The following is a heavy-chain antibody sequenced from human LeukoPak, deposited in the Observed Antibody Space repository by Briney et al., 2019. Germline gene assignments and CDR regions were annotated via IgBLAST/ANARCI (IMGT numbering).Heavy chain of an antibody. D-gene: IGHD3-3*01. Sequence: GASVKVSCKASGYTFTGYYMHWVRQAPGQGLEWMGWINPNSGGTNYAQKFQGRVTITTDESTSIAYMELSSLRSEDTAVYYCARVNYDFWSGYYHNWFDPWGQGTLVTVSS. CDR1: GYTFTGYY. CDR3: ARVNYDFWSGYYHNWFDP. V-gene: IGHV1-2*02. J-gene: IGHJ5*02. CDR2: INPNSGGT.